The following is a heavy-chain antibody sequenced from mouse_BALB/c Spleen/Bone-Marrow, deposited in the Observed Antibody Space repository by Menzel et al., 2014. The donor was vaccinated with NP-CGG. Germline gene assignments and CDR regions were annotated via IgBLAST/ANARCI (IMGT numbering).Heavy chain of an antibody. CDR2: IYPYNGGT. Sequence: VQLQQSGPELVKPGASVKISCKASGYTFTDYNMHWVKQSHGKSLEWIGYIYPYNGGTGYNQKFESKATLTVDNSSSTAYMELRSLTSEDSAVYYCARRAGGWYFDVWGAGTTVTVSS. V-gene: IGHV1S29*02. J-gene: IGHJ1*01. D-gene: IGHD3-1*01. CDR3: ARRAGGWYFDV. CDR1: GYTFTDYN.